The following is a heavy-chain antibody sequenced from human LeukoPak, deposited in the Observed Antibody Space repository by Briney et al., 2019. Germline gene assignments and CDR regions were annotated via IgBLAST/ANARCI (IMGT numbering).Heavy chain of an antibody. D-gene: IGHD5-12*01. CDR3: ARVGGATTRDY. CDR1: GGSFSGYY. J-gene: IGHJ4*02. V-gene: IGHV4-34*01. Sequence: SETLSLTCAVYGGSFSGYYWSWIRQPPGKGLEWIGEINHSGSTNYNPSLKSRVTISVDTSKNQFSLKLSSVTAADTAVYYCARVGGATTRDYWGQGTLVTVSS. CDR2: INHSGST.